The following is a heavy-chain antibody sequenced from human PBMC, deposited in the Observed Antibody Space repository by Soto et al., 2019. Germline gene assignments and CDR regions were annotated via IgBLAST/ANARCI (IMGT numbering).Heavy chain of an antibody. CDR1: GGSLSGYY. CDR2: IYYAGTT. V-gene: IGHV4-59*08. Sequence: SETLSLTCSVSGGSLSGYYWTWTRQPPGKGLEWIGYIYYAGTTAYNPPLKSRVTISLDTSKNQFSLKMDSVTTADTAVYYCTRLGGYYQALDSWGQGTLVTVSS. CDR3: TRLGGYYQALDS. J-gene: IGHJ4*02. D-gene: IGHD3-22*01.